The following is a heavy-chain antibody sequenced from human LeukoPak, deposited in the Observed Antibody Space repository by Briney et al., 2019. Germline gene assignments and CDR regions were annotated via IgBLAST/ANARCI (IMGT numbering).Heavy chain of an antibody. V-gene: IGHV1-69-2*01. CDR1: GYTFTDYY. CDR2: VDPEDDET. Sequence: ASVKISCKASGYTFTDYYMHWVQQAPGKGLEWMGRVDPEDDETIYAEKFQGRVTITADTSTDTAYMELSSLRSEDTAVYYCATGYYYYSSGYYLGNYWGRGTLVTVSS. J-gene: IGHJ4*02. D-gene: IGHD3-22*01. CDR3: ATGYYYYSSGYYLGNY.